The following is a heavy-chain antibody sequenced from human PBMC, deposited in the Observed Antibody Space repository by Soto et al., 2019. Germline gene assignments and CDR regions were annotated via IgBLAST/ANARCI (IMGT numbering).Heavy chain of an antibody. D-gene: IGHD5-12*01. V-gene: IGHV1-69*12. CDR2: IIPLYGSA. CDR3: ATIRDGYNVHFFYGMDV. Sequence: QVQLVQSGPEVKRPGSSVKVSCKASGGTFNSYSFSWVRQAPGQGLEWMGGIIPLYGSAHYAQNFQGRFTITADESTSTGAMDLSSLRSDDTAIYYCATIRDGYNVHFFYGMDVWGQGTTVTVSS. CDR1: GGTFNSYS. J-gene: IGHJ6*02.